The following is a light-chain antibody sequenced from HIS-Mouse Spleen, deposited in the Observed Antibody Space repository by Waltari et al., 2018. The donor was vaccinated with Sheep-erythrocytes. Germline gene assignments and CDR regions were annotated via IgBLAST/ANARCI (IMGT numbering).Light chain of an antibody. Sequence: DIQITQSPSTLHPSVGDRVTITCRASPSISSWLAWYQQKPGKAPKLLIYKASSLESGVPSRFSGSGSGTEFTLTISSLQPDDFATYYCQQYNSYPLTFGGVTKVEIK. CDR1: PSISSW. J-gene: IGKJ4*01. V-gene: IGKV1-5*03. CDR2: KAS. CDR3: QQYNSYPLT.